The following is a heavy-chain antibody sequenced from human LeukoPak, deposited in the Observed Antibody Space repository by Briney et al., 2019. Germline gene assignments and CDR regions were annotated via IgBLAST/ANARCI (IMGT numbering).Heavy chain of an antibody. D-gene: IGHD6-19*01. CDR2: ISSSGSTI. CDR3: ARAYSSGWYALDAFDI. Sequence: GGSLRLSCAASGFTFSSYEMNWDRQAPGKGLEWVSYISSSGSTIYYADSVKGRFTISRDNAKNSLYLQMNSLRAEDTAVYYCARAYSSGWYALDAFDIWGQGTMVTVSS. CDR1: GFTFSSYE. V-gene: IGHV3-48*03. J-gene: IGHJ3*02.